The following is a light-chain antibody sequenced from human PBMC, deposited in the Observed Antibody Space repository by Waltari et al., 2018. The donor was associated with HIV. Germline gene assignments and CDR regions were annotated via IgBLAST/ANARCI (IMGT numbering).Light chain of an antibody. J-gene: IGLJ3*02. Sequence: GSLGQSITISCIGSSSDIGTYNHVSWYQQYPDKAPLLLIRDVNTRHSGIPFRFSASKSGKTATLTISWLQAEDEADYYCSSYITTGTILFGGGTKVTVL. CDR1: SSDIGTYNH. V-gene: IGLV2-14*03. CDR3: SSYITTGTIL. CDR2: DVN.